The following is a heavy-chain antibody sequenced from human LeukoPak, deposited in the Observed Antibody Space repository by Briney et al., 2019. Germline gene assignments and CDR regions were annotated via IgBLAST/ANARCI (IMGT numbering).Heavy chain of an antibody. V-gene: IGHV3-23*01. D-gene: IGHD6-19*01. J-gene: IGHJ5*02. CDR3: AKMAVAGSHNWFDP. CDR1: GFTFGSYV. Sequence: PGGSLRLSCAASGFTFGSYVMSWVRQAPGKGLEWVSGISGSGGSTYYADSVKGRFTISRDNSKNTVNLQMNSLRVEDTAVYYCAKMAVAGSHNWFDPWGQGTLVTVSS. CDR2: ISGSGGST.